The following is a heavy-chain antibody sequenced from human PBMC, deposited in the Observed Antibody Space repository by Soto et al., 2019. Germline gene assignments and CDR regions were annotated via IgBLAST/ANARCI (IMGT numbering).Heavy chain of an antibody. CDR3: ARGGRMDV. J-gene: IGHJ6*02. V-gene: IGHV1-18*01. CDR1: GYTFTSCG. D-gene: IGHD1-26*01. Sequence: SSVKVSCKASGYTFTSCGIIWVRQAPGQGLEWMGWISAYNGNTNYAQKLQSRVTMTTDTYTSTAYMELRSVSSDDTAVSYCARGGRMDVWGQGTTVTVSS. CDR2: ISAYNGNT.